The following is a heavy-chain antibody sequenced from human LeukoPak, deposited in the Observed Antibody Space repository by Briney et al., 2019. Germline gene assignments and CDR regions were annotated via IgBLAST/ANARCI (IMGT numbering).Heavy chain of an antibody. CDR1: GFTFSSYG. CDR2: IWYDGSNK. Sequence: PGGSLRLSCAASGFTFSSYGMHWVRQAPGKGLEWVAVIWYDGSNKYYADSVKGRFTISRDNSKNTLYLQMNSLRAEDTAVYYCARVGNYLYYDSSGPLDYWGQGTLVTVSS. CDR3: ARVGNYLYYDSSGPLDY. V-gene: IGHV3-33*01. J-gene: IGHJ4*02. D-gene: IGHD3-22*01.